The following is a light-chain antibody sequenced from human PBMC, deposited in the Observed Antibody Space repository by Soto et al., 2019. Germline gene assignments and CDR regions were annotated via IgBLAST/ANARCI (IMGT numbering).Light chain of an antibody. J-gene: IGKJ1*01. CDR1: QSISSNY. V-gene: IGKV3-20*01. CDR2: GAS. CDR3: QQYGSSPGA. Sequence: ETVLTQSPGTLSLSPGEKATLSCRASQSISSNYLAWYQQKPGQAPRLVIYGASGRATGIPDRFSGSGSGTDFTLTISRLEPEDFAVYYCQQYGSSPGAFGQGTKVDI.